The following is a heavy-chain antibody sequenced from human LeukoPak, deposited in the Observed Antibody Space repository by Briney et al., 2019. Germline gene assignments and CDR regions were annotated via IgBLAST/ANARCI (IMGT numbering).Heavy chain of an antibody. D-gene: IGHD1-1*01. Sequence: PGGSLRLSCAASGFTFSSYGMHWVRQAPGKGLEWLAFIWYDGSNKYYADSVKGRFAISRDNSKNTLYLQMNSLRAEDTALYYFARHRLLEPYCDYWGQGPLVSVSS. CDR2: IWYDGSNK. V-gene: IGHV3-33*01. CDR1: GFTFSSYG. CDR3: ARHRLLEPYCDY. J-gene: IGHJ4*02.